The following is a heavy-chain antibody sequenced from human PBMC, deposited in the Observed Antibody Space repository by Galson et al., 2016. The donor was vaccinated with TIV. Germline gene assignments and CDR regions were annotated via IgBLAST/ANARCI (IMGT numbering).Heavy chain of an antibody. CDR3: ARDREHGYSYGY. CDR1: GDTFSSFS. D-gene: IGHD5-18*01. V-gene: IGHV1-69*08. CDR2: IIPLLDKT. J-gene: IGHJ4*02. Sequence: SVKVSCKASGDTFSSFSIIWVRQAPGQGLEWMGRIIPLLDKTNYVQKFQDRVTITADRSMSTAYMELSSLRSEDTAVYYCARDREHGYSYGYWGQGTLVTVTS.